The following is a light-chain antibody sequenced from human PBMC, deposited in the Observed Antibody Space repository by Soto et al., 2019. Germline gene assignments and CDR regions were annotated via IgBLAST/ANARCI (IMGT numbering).Light chain of an antibody. CDR1: QSVSSW. J-gene: IGKJ1*01. V-gene: IGKV1-5*01. CDR3: QQDSSFWT. CDR2: AAS. Sequence: DIQLTQTPSSLTASVGDRVTISCRASQSVSSWLAWYQQKPGRAPKLLIYAASSLESRVPSRFSGSGSGTEFTLTISSLQPDDFATYYCQQDSSFWTFGQGTKVDVK.